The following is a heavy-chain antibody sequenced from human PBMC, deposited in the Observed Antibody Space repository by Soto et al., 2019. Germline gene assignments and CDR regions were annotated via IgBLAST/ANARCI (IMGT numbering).Heavy chain of an antibody. CDR3: ARGPNYGLRTDFFDL. CDR1: GFIFSNHW. D-gene: IGHD3-10*01. Sequence: PGGSLRLSCASSGFIFSNHWMTWVRQASGKGLEWVANIKKDGSEEYNVDSVKGRFTISRDNAKNSVYLQMNNLRGEDTAVYYCARGPNYGLRTDFFDLWGQGIQVTVSS. V-gene: IGHV3-7*01. J-gene: IGHJ5*02. CDR2: IKKDGSEE.